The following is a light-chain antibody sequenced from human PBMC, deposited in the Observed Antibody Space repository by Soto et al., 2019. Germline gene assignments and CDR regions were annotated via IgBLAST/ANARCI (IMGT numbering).Light chain of an antibody. CDR3: QQRSNWPLT. Sequence: EVVMTLSPATLSVSPVEIVTLSFMASQSVGSLVAWYQQKIGQAPRLLIYRASTRATGIAARFTGSGSGTEFTLTISSLQTEDFAVYYCQQRSNWPLTFGGGAKVDIK. CDR1: QSVGSL. CDR2: RAS. V-gene: IGKV3-15*01. J-gene: IGKJ4*01.